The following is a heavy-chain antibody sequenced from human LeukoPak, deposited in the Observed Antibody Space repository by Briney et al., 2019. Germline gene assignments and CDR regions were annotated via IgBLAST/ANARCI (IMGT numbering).Heavy chain of an antibody. CDR2: IYYSGST. D-gene: IGHD1-26*01. J-gene: IGHJ4*02. CDR3: VRGPQGGYSGSLGYFAY. V-gene: IGHV4-31*03. Sequence: SETLSLTCTVSGGSISSGGYYWSWIRQHPGKGLEWIGYIYYSGSTYYNPSLQSRVTMSVDTSKNQFSLKLSSVTAADTAVYYCVRGPQGGYSGSLGYFAYWGQGTLVTVSS. CDR1: GGSISSGGYY.